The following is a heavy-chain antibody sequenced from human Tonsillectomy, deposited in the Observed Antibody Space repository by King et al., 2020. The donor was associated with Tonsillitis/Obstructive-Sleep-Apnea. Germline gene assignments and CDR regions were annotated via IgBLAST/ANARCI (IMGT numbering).Heavy chain of an antibody. CDR3: ARTLEGYCSGGSCFDDAFDI. D-gene: IGHD2-15*01. V-gene: IGHV3-30*01. Sequence: QLVQSGGGVVQPGRSLRLSCAASGFTFSSYAMHWVRQAPGKGLEWVAVISYDGSNKYYPDSVKGRFTISRDNSKNTLYLQMNSLRAEDTAVYYCARTLEGYCSGGSCFDDAFDIWGQGTMVTVSS. CDR1: GFTFSSYA. J-gene: IGHJ3*02. CDR2: ISYDGSNK.